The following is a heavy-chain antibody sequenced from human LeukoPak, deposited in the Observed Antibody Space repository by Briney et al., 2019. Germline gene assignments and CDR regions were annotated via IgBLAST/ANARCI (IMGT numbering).Heavy chain of an antibody. CDR2: INHSGST. J-gene: IGHJ5*02. CDR3: ARASRIAARPRWFDP. D-gene: IGHD6-6*01. Sequence: SSETLSLTCTVSGYSISSGYYWGWIRQPPGKGLEWIGEINHSGSTNYNPSLKSRVTISVDTSKNQFSLKLSSVTAADTAVYYCARASRIAARPRWFDPWGQGTLVTVSS. V-gene: IGHV4-38-2*02. CDR1: GYSISSGYY.